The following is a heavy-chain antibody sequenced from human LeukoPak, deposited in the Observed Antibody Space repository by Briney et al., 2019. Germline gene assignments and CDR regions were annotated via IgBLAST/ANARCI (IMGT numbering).Heavy chain of an antibody. V-gene: IGHV1-2*02. CDR1: GYTFTRYY. Sequence: GASVKVSCKASGYTFTRYYMHWVRQAPGQRLEWMGWINPNSGGTNYAQKCQGRVTMARDASISTAYMELSRLRSDDTAVYYCARELVSSCLYWGQGTLVTVSS. CDR2: INPNSGGT. J-gene: IGHJ4*02. CDR3: ARELVSSCLY. D-gene: IGHD2-2*01.